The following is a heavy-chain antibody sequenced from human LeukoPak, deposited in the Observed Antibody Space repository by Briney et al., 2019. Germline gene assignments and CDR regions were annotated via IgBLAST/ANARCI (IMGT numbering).Heavy chain of an antibody. CDR3: ARTYNYDTIGYYFDY. D-gene: IGHD3-22*01. CDR2: IYYSGST. V-gene: IGHV4-59*02. J-gene: IGHJ4*02. Sequence: PSPCLSPTCTVAAGSVSSYCSSSIRHPAGNGLEWIGYIYYSGSTSYNPSLRSRVTISLDTSRNQFSLTLNSVTAADTAVYYCARTYNYDTIGYYFDYWGQGILVTVSS. CDR1: AGSVSSYC.